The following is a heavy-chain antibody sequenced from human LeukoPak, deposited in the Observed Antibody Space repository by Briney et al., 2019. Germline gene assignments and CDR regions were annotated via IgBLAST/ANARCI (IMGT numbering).Heavy chain of an antibody. CDR3: TRVQAGRSGLMDV. CDR2: IYPDGSTT. D-gene: IGHD2-8*02. CDR1: GFTLSDYW. Sequence: GGSLRLSCAASGFTLSDYWMHWVRQVPPEGLVWGSRIYPDGSTTNYADSVKGRFTTSRDNAKNTLYLQMNSLRAEDTALYYCTRVQAGRSGLMDVWGRGTTVTVS. V-gene: IGHV3-74*01. J-gene: IGHJ6*02.